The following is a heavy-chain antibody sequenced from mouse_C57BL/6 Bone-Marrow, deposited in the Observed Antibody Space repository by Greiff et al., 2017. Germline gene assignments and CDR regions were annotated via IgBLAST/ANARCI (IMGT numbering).Heavy chain of an antibody. CDR3: TGSRGGRAFAY. V-gene: IGHV1-69*01. CDR2: IDPSDSYT. J-gene: IGHJ3*01. Sequence: VQLQQSGPELVMPGASVKLSCKSSGYTFTSYWMHWVKQRPGQGLEWIGEIDPSDSYTNYNQKFKGKSPLTVDKSSSTAYMQLSSLTDEDSADYYCTGSRGGRAFAYWGQGTPVTVSA. CDR1: GYTFTSYW. D-gene: IGHD3-3*01.